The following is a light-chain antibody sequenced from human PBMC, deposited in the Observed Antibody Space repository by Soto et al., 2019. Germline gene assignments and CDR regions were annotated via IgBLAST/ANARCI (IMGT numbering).Light chain of an antibody. CDR1: QSITTY. Sequence: DIQMTQSPSSLSASVGDRVTITCRASQSITTYLHWYQQKPGKAPRLLIYAASSLQSGVPSRFSGSGSGADFTLTISSLQPEDFATYYCHQTYSIPRPVGGGTKVDIK. CDR2: AAS. V-gene: IGKV1-39*01. J-gene: IGKJ4*01. CDR3: HQTYSIPRP.